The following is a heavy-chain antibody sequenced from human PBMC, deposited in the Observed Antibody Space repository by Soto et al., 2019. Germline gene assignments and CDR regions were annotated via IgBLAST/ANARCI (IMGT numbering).Heavy chain of an antibody. V-gene: IGHV3-33*01. CDR1: GFTFSSYG. D-gene: IGHD6-6*01. Sequence: QVQLVESGGGVVQPGRSLRLSCAASGFTFSSYGMHWVRQAPGKGLEWVAVIWYDGSNKYYADSVKGRFTISRDNSKITLYLQMNSLRAEDTAVYYCARGQLVGRVDYWGQGTLVTVSS. CDR3: ARGQLVGRVDY. J-gene: IGHJ4*02. CDR2: IWYDGSNK.